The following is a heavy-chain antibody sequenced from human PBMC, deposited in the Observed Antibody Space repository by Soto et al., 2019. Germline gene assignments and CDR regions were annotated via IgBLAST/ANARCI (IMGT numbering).Heavy chain of an antibody. CDR3: AKPGGDRIVGYYFDS. D-gene: IGHD1-26*01. CDR1: GFTFSSYA. CDR2: ISGNSGKT. Sequence: GGSLRLSCTASGFTFSSYAMSWVRQAPGKELEWVSTISGNSGKTNYAESVKGRFSISRDNSKNTVHLQLDSLRAEDTAVYFCAKPGGDRIVGYYFDSWGQGTPVTVSS. V-gene: IGHV3-23*01. J-gene: IGHJ4*02.